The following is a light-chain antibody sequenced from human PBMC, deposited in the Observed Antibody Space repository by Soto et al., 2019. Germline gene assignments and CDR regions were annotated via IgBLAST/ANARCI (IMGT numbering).Light chain of an antibody. J-gene: IGKJ1*01. Sequence: DIQMTQSPSSLSASVGDRVTITCRASQGSRNDLGWYQQKPGKAPKRLVYTTFPWDRGVPSRLNDSGFRTEFTLTIRRMQHEDFKTYYCLQHHSSPWTFGQGTKVEIK. CDR3: LQHHSSPWT. CDR2: TTF. CDR1: QGSRND. V-gene: IGKV1-17*01.